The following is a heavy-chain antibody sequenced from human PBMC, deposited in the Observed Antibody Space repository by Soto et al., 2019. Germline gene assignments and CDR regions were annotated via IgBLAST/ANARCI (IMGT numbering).Heavy chain of an antibody. CDR3: ARDPAGVGMVYAIGYYYYGMDV. D-gene: IGHD2-8*01. CDR2: ISAYNGNT. J-gene: IGHJ6*02. V-gene: IGHV1-18*04. CDR1: GYTFTSYG. Sequence: ASVKVSCKASGYTFTSYGISWVRQAPGQGLEWMGWISAYNGNTNYAQKLQGRVTMTTDTSTSTAYMELRSLRSDDTAVYYCARDPAGVGMVYAIGYYYYGMDVWGQGTTVAVSS.